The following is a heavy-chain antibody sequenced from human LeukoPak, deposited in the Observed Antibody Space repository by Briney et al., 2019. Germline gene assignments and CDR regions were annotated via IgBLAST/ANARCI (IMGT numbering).Heavy chain of an antibody. V-gene: IGHV1-24*01. CDR1: GYTLTELS. CDR2: FDPEDGET. CDR3: ASDSSGYDYDDY. Sequence: GASVKVSCKVSGYTLTELSMHWVRQAPGKGLEWMGGFDPEDGETIYAQKFQGRVTMTRDKSTSTVYMELSSLRPDDTAMYYCASDSSGYDYDDYWGQGTLVTVSS. J-gene: IGHJ4*02. D-gene: IGHD5-12*01.